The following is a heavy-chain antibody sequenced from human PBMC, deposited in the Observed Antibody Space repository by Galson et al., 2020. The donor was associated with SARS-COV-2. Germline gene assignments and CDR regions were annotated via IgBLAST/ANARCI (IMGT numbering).Heavy chain of an antibody. CDR1: GFTFSSYA. V-gene: IGHV3-30*04. Sequence: QLGESLKISCAASGFTFSSYAMHWVRQAPGKGLEWVAVISYDGSNKYYADSVKGRFTISRDNSKNTLYLQMNSLRAEDTAVYYCAREVGAGGDYWGQGTLVTVSS. D-gene: IGHD1-26*01. CDR2: ISYDGSNK. CDR3: AREVGAGGDY. J-gene: IGHJ4*02.